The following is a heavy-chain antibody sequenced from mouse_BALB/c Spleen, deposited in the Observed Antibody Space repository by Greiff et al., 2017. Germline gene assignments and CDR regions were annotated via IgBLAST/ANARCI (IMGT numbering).Heavy chain of an antibody. CDR2: IYPGSGST. D-gene: IGHD2-3*01. CDR3: ARNDGYYVDAY. CDR1: GYNFTSYW. Sequence: QVQLQQPGAELVKPGTSVKLSCKASGYNFTSYWINWVKLRPGQGLEWIGDIYPGSGSTNYNEKFKSKATLTVDTSSSTAYMQLSSLASEDSALYYCARNDGYYVDAYWGQGTLVTVSA. J-gene: IGHJ3*01. V-gene: IGHV1-55*01.